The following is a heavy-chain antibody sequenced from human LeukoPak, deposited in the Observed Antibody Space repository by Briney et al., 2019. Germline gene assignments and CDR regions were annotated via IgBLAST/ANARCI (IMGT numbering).Heavy chain of an antibody. J-gene: IGHJ4*02. CDR1: GGSFSGYH. V-gene: IGHV4-34*01. D-gene: IGHD5-12*01. CDR3: ARDSGPGTDIVATRGYFDY. CDR2: INHRGST. Sequence: SETLSLTCAVYGGSFSGYHWSWIRQPPGKGLEWIGEINHRGSTNYNPSLKSRVTISVDTSKNQFSLKLSSVTAADTAVYYCARDSGPGTDIVATRGYFDYWGQGTLVTVSS.